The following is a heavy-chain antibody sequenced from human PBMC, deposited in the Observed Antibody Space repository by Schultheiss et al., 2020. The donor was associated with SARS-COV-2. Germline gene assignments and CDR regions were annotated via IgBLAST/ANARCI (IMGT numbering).Heavy chain of an antibody. CDR2: IYFTGIT. J-gene: IGHJ4*02. CDR1: GTSITGFF. CDR3: ARATVVESLFSVRGGSFDF. V-gene: IGHV4-59*01. D-gene: IGHD5-24*01. Sequence: SETLSLTCSVSGTSITGFFWTWIRQPPGKGLEPIGNIYFTGITKYNPSLKSRVTISIDTSKNQFSLKLGSVTAADTAVYFCARATVVESLFSVRGGSFDFWGRGALVTVSS.